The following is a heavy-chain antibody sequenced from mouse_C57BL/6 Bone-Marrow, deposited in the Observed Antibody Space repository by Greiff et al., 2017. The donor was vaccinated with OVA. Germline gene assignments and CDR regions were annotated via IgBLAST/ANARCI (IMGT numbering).Heavy chain of an antibody. CDR2: IWRGGST. V-gene: IGHV2-5*01. CDR1: GFSLTSYG. Sequence: VMLVESGPGLVQPSQSLSITCTVSGFSLTSYGVHWVRQSPGKGLEWLGVIWRGGSTDYNAAFMSRLSITKDNSKSQVFFKMNSLQADDTAIYYCAKKGGGRDAMDYWGQGTSVTVSS. J-gene: IGHJ4*01. CDR3: AKKGGGRDAMDY. D-gene: IGHD3-3*01.